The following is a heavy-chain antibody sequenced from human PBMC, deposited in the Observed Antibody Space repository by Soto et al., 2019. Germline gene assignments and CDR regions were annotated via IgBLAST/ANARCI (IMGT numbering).Heavy chain of an antibody. D-gene: IGHD6-13*01. CDR2: IKSKTDGGTK. Sequence: GGSLRLSCAASGFTFSNAWMNWVRQAPGKGLEWVGRIKSKTDGGTKNYAAPVKGRFTIPRDDSKNTLYLQMNSLKTEDTAVYYCTARGAAAGDADYYYYGMDVWGQGTTVTVSS. J-gene: IGHJ6*02. CDR1: GFTFSNAW. CDR3: TARGAAAGDADYYYYGMDV. V-gene: IGHV3-15*07.